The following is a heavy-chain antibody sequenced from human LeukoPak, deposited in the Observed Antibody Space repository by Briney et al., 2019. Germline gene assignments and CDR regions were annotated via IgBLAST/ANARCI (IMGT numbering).Heavy chain of an antibody. V-gene: IGHV3-74*01. CDR2: INSDGSST. CDR1: GFTFSSYW. J-gene: IGHJ5*02. D-gene: IGHD6-6*01. CDR3: AKERTLAARRNWFDP. Sequence: GGSLRLSCAASGFTFSSYWMHWVRQAPGKGLVWVSRINSDGSSTSYADSVKGRFTISRDNAKNTLYLQMNSLRAEDTAVYYCAKERTLAARRNWFDPWGQGTLVTVSS.